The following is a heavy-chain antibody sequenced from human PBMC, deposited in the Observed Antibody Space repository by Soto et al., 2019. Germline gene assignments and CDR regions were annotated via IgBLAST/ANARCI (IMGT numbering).Heavy chain of an antibody. Sequence: GGSLRLSCAASGFTFSDYYMSWIRQAPGKGLEWVSSISGSGSYRTYADSVKGRFSISRDDAKKSLYLQMSSLRAEDTAIYFCARMADGYNYHFDYWGQGTLVTVSS. V-gene: IGHV3-11*06. D-gene: IGHD5-12*01. J-gene: IGHJ4*02. CDR3: ARMADGYNYHFDY. CDR1: GFTFSDYY. CDR2: ISGSGSYR.